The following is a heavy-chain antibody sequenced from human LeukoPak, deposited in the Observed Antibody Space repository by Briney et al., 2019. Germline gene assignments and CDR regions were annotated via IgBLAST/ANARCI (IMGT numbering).Heavy chain of an antibody. CDR3: ARASLGRGSGSYYRRFDY. CDR2: IYYSGST. J-gene: IGHJ4*02. D-gene: IGHD3-10*01. Sequence: PSETLSLTCTVSGGSISSSSYYWGWIRQPPGKGLEWIGSIYYSGSTYYNPSLKSRVTISVDTSKNQFSLKLSSVTAADTAVYYCARASLGRGSGSYYRRFDYWGQGTLVTVSS. V-gene: IGHV4-39*07. CDR1: GGSISSSSYY.